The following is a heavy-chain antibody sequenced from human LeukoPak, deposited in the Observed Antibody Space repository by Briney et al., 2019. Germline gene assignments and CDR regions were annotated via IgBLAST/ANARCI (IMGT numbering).Heavy chain of an antibody. V-gene: IGHV3-23*01. CDR3: AANEAYYYYYYYMDV. Sequence: GGSLRLSCAASGFTFSSYAMSWVRQAPGKGLEWVSAISGSGGSTYYADSMKGRFTISRDNSKNTLYLQINSLRAEDTAVYYCAANEAYYYYYYYMDVWGKGTTVTVSS. D-gene: IGHD2-21*01. CDR1: GFTFSSYA. J-gene: IGHJ6*03. CDR2: ISGSGGST.